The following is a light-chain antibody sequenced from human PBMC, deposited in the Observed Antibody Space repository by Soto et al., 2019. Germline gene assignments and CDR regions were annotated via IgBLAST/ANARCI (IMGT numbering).Light chain of an antibody. V-gene: IGKV3-11*01. Sequence: EIVLTQYPATLSLSPGERATLSCRASQSVSSYLAWYQQKPGQAPRLLIYVASNRATGIQARFSGSGSGTDFTLTISSLEPEDFAVHYCQQRSNWRRITFGQGTRLEIK. J-gene: IGKJ5*01. CDR3: QQRSNWRRIT. CDR2: VAS. CDR1: QSVSSY.